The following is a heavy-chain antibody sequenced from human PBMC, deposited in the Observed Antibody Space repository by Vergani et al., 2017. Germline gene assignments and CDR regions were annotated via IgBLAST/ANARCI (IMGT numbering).Heavy chain of an antibody. J-gene: IGHJ4*02. CDR2: INNNGGST. Sequence: QLLESGGGLIQPGGSLRLSCAASGFTFNSYAMTWVRQAPGKGLEWVSGINNNGGSTYYADSVKGRFTISRDNSKKTLYLQMNSLRAEDTAVYFCSRDTFGAEDFWGQGTLVTVSS. D-gene: IGHD3-3*01. CDR1: GFTFNSYA. CDR3: SRDTFGAEDF. V-gene: IGHV3-23*01.